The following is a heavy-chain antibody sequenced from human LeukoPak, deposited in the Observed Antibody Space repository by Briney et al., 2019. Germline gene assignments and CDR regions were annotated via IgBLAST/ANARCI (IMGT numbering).Heavy chain of an antibody. CDR2: ISYDGSNK. V-gene: IGHV3-30*04. CDR3: ARDVAWDC. J-gene: IGHJ4*02. Sequence: GGSLRLSCAASGFTFSSYAMHWVRQAPGKGLEWVAVISYDGSNKYYADSVKGRFTISRGNSKNTLYLQMNSLRAEDTAVYYCARDVAWDCWGQGTLVTVSS. CDR1: GFTFSSYA.